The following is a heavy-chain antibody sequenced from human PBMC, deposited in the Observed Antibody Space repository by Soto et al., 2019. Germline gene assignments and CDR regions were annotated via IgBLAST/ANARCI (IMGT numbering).Heavy chain of an antibody. V-gene: IGHV1-18*01. CDR2: ISGYNGET. CDR3: ARYGVGNAVGYFYYDGMDV. D-gene: IGHD1-1*01. CDR1: GYTFTNFG. J-gene: IGHJ6*02. Sequence: ASVKVSCKASGYTFTNFGISWVRQAPGQGLEWMGWISGYNGETNYAQNLQGRVTMTTDISTSTAYMELRSLRSDDTAVYYCARYGVGNAVGYFYYDGMDVWGQGTTVTVSS.